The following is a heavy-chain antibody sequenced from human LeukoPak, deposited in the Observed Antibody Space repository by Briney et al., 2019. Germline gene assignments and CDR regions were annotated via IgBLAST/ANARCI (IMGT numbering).Heavy chain of an antibody. Sequence: SETLSLTCAVYGVSFSGYYWSWIRQPPGKGLEWIGEVNHSGSTNYNPSLKSRVTISVDTSKNQFSLKLSSVTAADTAVYYCARRDYCSSTSCYESYNWFDPWGQGTLVTVSS. CDR1: GVSFSGYY. D-gene: IGHD2-2*01. V-gene: IGHV4-34*01. CDR2: VNHSGST. CDR3: ARRDYCSSTSCYESYNWFDP. J-gene: IGHJ5*02.